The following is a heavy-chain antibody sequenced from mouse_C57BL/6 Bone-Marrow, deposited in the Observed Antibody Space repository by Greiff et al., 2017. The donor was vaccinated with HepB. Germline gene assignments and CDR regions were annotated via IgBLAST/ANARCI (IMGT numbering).Heavy chain of an antibody. D-gene: IGHD2-5*01. V-gene: IGHV5-6*01. Sequence: VQLKESGGDLVKPGGSLKLSCAASGFTFSSYGMSWVRQTPDKRLEWVATISSGGSYTYYPDSVKGRFTISRDNAKNTLYLQMSSLKSEDTAMYYCARHDYSNYAMDYWGQGTSVTVSS. CDR3: ARHDYSNYAMDY. J-gene: IGHJ4*01. CDR1: GFTFSSYG. CDR2: ISSGGSYT.